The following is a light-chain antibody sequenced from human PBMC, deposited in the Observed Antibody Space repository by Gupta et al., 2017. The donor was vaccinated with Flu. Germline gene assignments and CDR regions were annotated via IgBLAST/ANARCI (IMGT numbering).Light chain of an antibody. Sequence: GDRVTITCRANQTMTKWLAWYQQKPGKAPLLLIYMASVLNTGVPARFRGSGSGTEFTLTINSLQPEDFATYYCLQYNTHPWTFGQGTRVEI. J-gene: IGKJ1*01. CDR2: MAS. CDR3: LQYNTHPWT. V-gene: IGKV1-5*03. CDR1: QTMTKW.